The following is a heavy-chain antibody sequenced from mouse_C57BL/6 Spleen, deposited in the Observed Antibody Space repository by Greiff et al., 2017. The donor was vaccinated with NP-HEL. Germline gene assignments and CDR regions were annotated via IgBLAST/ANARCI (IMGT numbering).Heavy chain of an antibody. D-gene: IGHD1-1*01. CDR3: ARRTDYYGSRGNWYFDV. Sequence: QVQLQQSGAELVKPGASVKISCKASGYAFSSYWMNWVKQRPGKGLEWIGQIYPGDGDTNYNGKFTGKATLTADKSSSTAYMQLSILPSEDSAVYCCARRTDYYGSRGNWYFDVWGTGTTVTVSS. CDR1: GYAFSSYW. V-gene: IGHV1-80*01. J-gene: IGHJ1*03. CDR2: IYPGDGDT.